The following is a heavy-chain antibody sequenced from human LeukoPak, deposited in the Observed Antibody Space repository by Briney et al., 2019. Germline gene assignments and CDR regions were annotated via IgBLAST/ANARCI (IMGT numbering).Heavy chain of an antibody. J-gene: IGHJ4*02. Sequence: GRSLRLSCAASGFTFSSYAMHWVRQAPGKGLEWVAVISYDGSNKYYADSVKGRFTISRDNSKNTLYLQMNSLRAEDTAVYYCARTPLSDYYDSSAEDYWGQGTLVTVSS. CDR1: GFTFSSYA. D-gene: IGHD3-22*01. V-gene: IGHV3-30-3*01. CDR3: ARTPLSDYYDSSAEDY. CDR2: ISYDGSNK.